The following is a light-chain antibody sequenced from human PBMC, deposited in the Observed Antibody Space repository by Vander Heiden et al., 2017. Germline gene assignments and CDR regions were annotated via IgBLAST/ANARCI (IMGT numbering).Light chain of an antibody. CDR2: QDN. CDR3: QAWDGSTGV. V-gene: IGLV3-1*01. CDR1: ELGDKY. Sequence: SYELTQPPSVSVSPGQTARITCSGDELGDKYVCWYQQKPGQSPVLVIDQDNKRPSGIPERFSGSNSGDTATLTISGTQPMDEADFYCQAWDGSTGVFGTGTKVTVL. J-gene: IGLJ1*01.